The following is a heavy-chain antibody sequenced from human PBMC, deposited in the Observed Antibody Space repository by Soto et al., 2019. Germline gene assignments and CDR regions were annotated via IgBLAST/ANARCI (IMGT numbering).Heavy chain of an antibody. J-gene: IGHJ5*02. Sequence: QVQLVQSGAEVKKPGASVNVSCKASGNTFTRFYIHWVRQAPGQGLEWMGIINPRSGDTTYAEKFQGGITVTRDTSTSTVYMELTSLRYEDTAIYYCARVALSGGGWLDPWGQGTLVTVSS. V-gene: IGHV1-46*01. CDR2: INPRSGDT. CDR3: ARVALSGGGWLDP. D-gene: IGHD1-26*01. CDR1: GNTFTRFY.